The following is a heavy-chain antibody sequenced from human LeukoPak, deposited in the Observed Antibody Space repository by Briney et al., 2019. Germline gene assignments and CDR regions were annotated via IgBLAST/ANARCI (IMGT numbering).Heavy chain of an antibody. J-gene: IGHJ5*02. D-gene: IGHD6-13*01. CDR2: ISSSGSTI. CDR1: GFTFSDYY. V-gene: IGHV3-11*01. Sequence: PGGSLRLSCAASGFTFSDYYMSWIRQAPGKWLEWVSYISSSGSTIYYADSVKGRFTISRDNSKSTLYLQMNSLRAEDTAVYYCAKEVAAAGIWPWFDPWGQGTLVTVSS. CDR3: AKEVAAAGIWPWFDP.